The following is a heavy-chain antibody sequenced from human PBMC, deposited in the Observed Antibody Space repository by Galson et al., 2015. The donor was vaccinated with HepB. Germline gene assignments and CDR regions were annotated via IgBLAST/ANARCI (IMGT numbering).Heavy chain of an antibody. CDR2: ISYDGSNK. J-gene: IGHJ4*02. V-gene: IGHV3-30*18. Sequence: SLRLSCAASGFTFSSYGMHWVRQAPGKGLEWVAVISYDGSNKYYADSVKGRFTISRDNSKNTLYLQMNSLGAEDTAVYYCAKGGGSGLYFDYWGQGTLVTVSS. CDR3: AKGGGSGLYFDY. CDR1: GFTFSSYG. D-gene: IGHD2-15*01.